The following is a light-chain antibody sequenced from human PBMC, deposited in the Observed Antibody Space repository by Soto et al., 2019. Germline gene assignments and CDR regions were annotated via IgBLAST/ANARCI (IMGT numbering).Light chain of an antibody. V-gene: IGKV1-39*01. CDR2: AAS. CDR3: QQSYSTPLT. Sequence: IQLTQSPSSLSASVGDRVTITCRASQGINTFLAWYQQKAGKAPKLLIYAASTLQSGVPSRFSGSGSGTDFTLTISSLQPEDFATYYCQQSYSTPLTFGGGTKVDI. J-gene: IGKJ4*01. CDR1: QGINTF.